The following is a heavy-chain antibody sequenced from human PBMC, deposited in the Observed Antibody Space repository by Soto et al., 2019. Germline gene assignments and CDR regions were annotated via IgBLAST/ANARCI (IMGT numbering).Heavy chain of an antibody. D-gene: IGHD2-2*03. J-gene: IGHJ6*02. CDR2: ISAYNGNT. V-gene: IGHV1-18*01. CDR1: GYTFTSYX. CDR3: ARDGYCSSTSCYGGLYYYYGTDV. Sequence: ASVKVSCKASGYTFTSYXISWVRQAPGQGLEWMGWISAYNGNTNYAQKLQGRVTMTTDTSTSTAYMELRSLRSDDTAVYYCARDGYCSSTSCYGGLYYYYGTDVWGQGTTVTVSS.